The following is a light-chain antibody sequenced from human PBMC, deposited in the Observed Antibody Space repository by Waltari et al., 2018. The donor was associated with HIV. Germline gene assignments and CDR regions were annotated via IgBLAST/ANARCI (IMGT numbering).Light chain of an antibody. CDR1: SSTLGNNY. CDR2: DNN. CDR3: GTWDSSLSAGL. J-gene: IGLJ2*01. V-gene: IGLV1-51*01. Sequence: QSVLTQPPSVSADPGQKVTISCSGSSSTLGNNYVSWYQQLPGTAPKLLIYDNNKRPSGIPDRCSGSKSGTSATLGITGLQTGDEADYYCGTWDSSLSAGLFGGGTKLTVL.